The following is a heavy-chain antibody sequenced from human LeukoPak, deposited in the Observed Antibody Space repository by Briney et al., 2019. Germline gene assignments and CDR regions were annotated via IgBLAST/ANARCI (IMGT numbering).Heavy chain of an antibody. D-gene: IGHD3-22*01. CDR2: ISSSSDYI. CDR1: GFTFSDYY. J-gene: IGHJ4*02. Sequence: GGSLRLSCAASGFTFSDYYMNWIRQAPGKGLEWVSSISSSSDYINYADSVKGRFTISRDNAKNSLYLQMNSLRAEDTAVYYCARGPRFAIRLIVVVTKGHFDYWGQGTLVTVSS. CDR3: ARGPRFAIRLIVVVTKGHFDY. V-gene: IGHV3-11*06.